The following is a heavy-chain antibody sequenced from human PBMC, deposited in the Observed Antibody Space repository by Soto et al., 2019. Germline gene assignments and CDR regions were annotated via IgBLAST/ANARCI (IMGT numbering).Heavy chain of an antibody. CDR3: ARAHCSNGICYAFDI. V-gene: IGHV4-59*01. Sequence: PSETLSLTCAVSGGSMSFYSWSWIRQPPGKGLEWIGYIHHSGDTDYNPSLKSRVTISVDRPQNQLSLKLTSVTTADTAAYYCARAHCSNGICYAFDIWGPGTKVTVSS. CDR2: IHHSGDT. J-gene: IGHJ3*02. D-gene: IGHD2-8*01. CDR1: GGSMSFYS.